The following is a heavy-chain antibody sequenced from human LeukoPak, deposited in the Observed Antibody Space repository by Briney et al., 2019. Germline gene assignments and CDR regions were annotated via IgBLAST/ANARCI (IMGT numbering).Heavy chain of an antibody. CDR2: ISYDGSNK. D-gene: IGHD3-16*02. J-gene: IGHJ4*02. CDR1: GFTFSNYA. V-gene: IGHV3-30*14. Sequence: GGSLRLSCEASGFTFSNYAMPWVRQAPGKGLEWVAAISYDGSNKYYADPVKGRFTVSRDNSKNTLYLQMNSLRAEDTAVYYCTTGAGDYVWGSYRYFGHWGQGSLVTVSS. CDR3: TTGAGDYVWGSYRYFGH.